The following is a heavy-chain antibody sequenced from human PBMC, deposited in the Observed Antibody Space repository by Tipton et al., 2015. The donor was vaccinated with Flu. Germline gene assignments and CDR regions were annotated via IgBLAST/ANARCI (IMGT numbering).Heavy chain of an antibody. CDR3: ARDLRGYSGYTGGDAFDL. D-gene: IGHD5-12*01. CDR1: GGSISSSSYY. CDR2: IYYSGST. V-gene: IGHV4-39*07. J-gene: IGHJ3*01. Sequence: TLSLTCTVSGGSISSSSYYWGWIRQPPGKGLEWIGTIYYSGSTYYNPSLKSRVTMSVDTSKNQFSLRLSSATAADTALYYCARDLRGYSGYTGGDAFDLWGPGIMVTVSS.